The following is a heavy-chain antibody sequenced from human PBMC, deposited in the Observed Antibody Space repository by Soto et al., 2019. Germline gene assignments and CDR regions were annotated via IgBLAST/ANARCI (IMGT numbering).Heavy chain of an antibody. J-gene: IGHJ4*02. CDR3: AADPVGGSRWGY. CDR2: SVVGSGKR. CDR1: GFTFTSCA. V-gene: IGHV1-58*01. Sequence: GASVKVSCKASGFTFTSCAVRWVREARGERVEWIGWSVVGSGKRNYAQKFGKRVSISRDMSTSTAYIELSSRRSEDTAVDYSAADPVGGSRWGYWGQGTLVNVSS. D-gene: IGHD1-26*01.